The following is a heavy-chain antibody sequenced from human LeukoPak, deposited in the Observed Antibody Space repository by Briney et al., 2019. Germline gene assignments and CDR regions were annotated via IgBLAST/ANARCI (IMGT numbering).Heavy chain of an antibody. V-gene: IGHV3-21*01. Sequence: GGSLRLSCAASGFTFSSYTMNWVRQAPGKGLEWVSSISSSSDDIYYADSVKGRFTISRDNAKNSLFLQVNSLRAEDTAIYYCVRDEYCSSSSCPDYWGQGTLVAVSS. D-gene: IGHD2-2*01. CDR2: ISSSSDDI. J-gene: IGHJ4*02. CDR1: GFTFSSYT. CDR3: VRDEYCSSSSCPDY.